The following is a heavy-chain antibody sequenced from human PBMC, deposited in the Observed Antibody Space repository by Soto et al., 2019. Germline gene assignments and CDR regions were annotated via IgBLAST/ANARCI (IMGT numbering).Heavy chain of an antibody. CDR2: IYRTGST. D-gene: IGHD1-7*01. CDR1: GGSFTSNNW. CDR3: ASRDPGTSVDY. V-gene: IGHV4-4*02. J-gene: IGHJ4*02. Sequence: TLSLTCAVAGGSFTSNNWWTWVRQPPGQGLEWIGEIYRTGSTNYNPSLKSRVTISLDKSENQFSLKVTSLTAADTAVYYCASRDPGTSVDYWGQGTLVTVSS.